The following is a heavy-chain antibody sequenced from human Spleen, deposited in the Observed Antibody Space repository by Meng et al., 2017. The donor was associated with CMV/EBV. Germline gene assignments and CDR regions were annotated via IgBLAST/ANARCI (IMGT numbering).Heavy chain of an antibody. CDR1: GGSISNYY. J-gene: IGHJ4*02. CDR2: FSPNGNT. D-gene: IGHD3-9*01. CDR3: ARFTRYYDILTGSGYFES. V-gene: IGHV4-59*01. Sequence: SETLSLTCAVSGGSISNYYLSWIRQPLGKGPEYIGYFSPNGNTNYNPSLKSRVSISVDASKNHLSLTLRSVTTADTAVYYCARFTRYYDILTGSGYFESWGQGTLVTVSS.